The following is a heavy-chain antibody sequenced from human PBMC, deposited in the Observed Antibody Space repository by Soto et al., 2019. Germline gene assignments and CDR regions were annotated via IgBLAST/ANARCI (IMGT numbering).Heavy chain of an antibody. CDR3: AKDRGAGARFSGIAVAGIPS. D-gene: IGHD6-19*01. J-gene: IGHJ5*02. V-gene: IGHV3-23*01. CDR1: GFTFSSYA. CDR2: ISGGGGNT. Sequence: EVQLLESGGGLVQPGGSLRLSCAASGFTFSSYAMSWVRQTPGKGLEWVSGISGGGGNTYYADSVTGRFTISRDNSRNTLYLQRNSLRAADTAIYYCAKDRGAGARFSGIAVAGIPSWGQGTLVTVSS.